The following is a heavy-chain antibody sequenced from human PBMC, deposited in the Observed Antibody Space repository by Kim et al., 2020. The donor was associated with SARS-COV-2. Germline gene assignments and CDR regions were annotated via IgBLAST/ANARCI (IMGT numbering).Heavy chain of an antibody. D-gene: IGHD3-16*01. CDR3: AREWGY. CDR1: GFTFSRDW. CDR2: IKHDGNEK. Sequence: GGSLRLSCAASGFTFSRDWMSWVRQASGKGLEWVANIKHDGNEKHYVDSVKGRFTISRDNGKNLLFLQMDSLRVEDTAMYYCAREWGYWGQGTLVTVSS. J-gene: IGHJ4*02. V-gene: IGHV3-7*03.